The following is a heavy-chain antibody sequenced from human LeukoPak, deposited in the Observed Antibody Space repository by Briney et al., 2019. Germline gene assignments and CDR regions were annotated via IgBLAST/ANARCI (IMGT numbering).Heavy chain of an antibody. Sequence: SETLSLNCTDSCCPISKYYWRWIRPPPGKGLEWIGYIYYSGSTNYNPSLKSRVTISVDTSKNQFSLKLSSVTAADTAVYYCAIRGAAGWFDPWGQGTLVTVSS. CDR2: IYYSGST. J-gene: IGHJ5*02. V-gene: IGHV4-59*01. CDR3: AIRGAAGWFDP. CDR1: CCPISKYY. D-gene: IGHD6-13*01.